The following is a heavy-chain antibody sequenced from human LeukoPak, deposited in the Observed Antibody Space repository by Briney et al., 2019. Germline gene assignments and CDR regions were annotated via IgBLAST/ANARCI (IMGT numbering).Heavy chain of an antibody. CDR1: GFTFSSYE. V-gene: IGHV4-34*01. Sequence: PGGSLRLSCAASGFTFSSYEMNWVRQAPGKGLEWIGEINHSGSTNYNPSLKSRVTKSVDTSKNQFSLKLSSMTAADTAVYYCARGRGIAVAGLDYWGQGTLVTVSS. J-gene: IGHJ4*02. D-gene: IGHD6-19*01. CDR2: INHSGST. CDR3: ARGRGIAVAGLDY.